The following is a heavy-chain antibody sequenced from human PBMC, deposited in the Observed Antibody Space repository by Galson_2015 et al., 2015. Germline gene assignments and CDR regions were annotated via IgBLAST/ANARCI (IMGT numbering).Heavy chain of an antibody. Sequence: SVKVSCKASGYTFTSYDINWVRQATGQGLEWMGWMNPNSGNTGYAQKFQGRVTMTRNTSISTAYMELSSLRSEDTAVYYCARAGEGYYYYGMDVWGQGTTVTVSS. CDR2: MNPNSGNT. CDR1: GYTFTSYD. J-gene: IGHJ6*02. D-gene: IGHD3-10*01. V-gene: IGHV1-8*01. CDR3: ARAGEGYYYYGMDV.